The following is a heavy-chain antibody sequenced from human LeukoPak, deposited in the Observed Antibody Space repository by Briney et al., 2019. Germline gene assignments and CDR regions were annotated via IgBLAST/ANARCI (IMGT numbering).Heavy chain of an antibody. D-gene: IGHD6-13*01. V-gene: IGHV4-61*02. CDR1: GDSISSGHYF. Sequence: SETLSLTCTVSGDSISSGHYFWSWIRQPAGKGLEWIGRFYTSGTTDYKPTLKSRVTMSVDTSKNLFSLKLTSVTAADTAVYYCARGPRKAGIAAVYFDYWGQGTLVTVSS. CDR2: FYTSGTT. CDR3: ARGPRKAGIAAVYFDY. J-gene: IGHJ4*02.